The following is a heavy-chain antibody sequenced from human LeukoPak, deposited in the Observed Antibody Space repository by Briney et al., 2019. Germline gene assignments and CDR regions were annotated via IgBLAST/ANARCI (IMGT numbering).Heavy chain of an antibody. CDR3: ARVQGHPPNGLDI. Sequence: GGSLRLSCAASGFTFSSYWMHWVRQAPGKGLVWVSRINSDGSSTSYADAVRGRFTISRDNAKNTAYLQMNSLRAEDTAVYYCARVQGHPPNGLDIWGQGTMVTVSS. D-gene: IGHD2-8*01. V-gene: IGHV3-74*01. CDR1: GFTFSSYW. J-gene: IGHJ3*02. CDR2: INSDGSST.